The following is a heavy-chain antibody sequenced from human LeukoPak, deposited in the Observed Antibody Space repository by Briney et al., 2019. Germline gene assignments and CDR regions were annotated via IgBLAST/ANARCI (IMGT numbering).Heavy chain of an antibody. Sequence: GGSLRLSCAASGITFSSYAMSWVRQAPGKGLEWVSSVNGSGYSAYYADSVKGRFTISRDNSKDTLFLQMSTLRVEDTAVYYCPKVVSYSSGWFFHHWGQGTLVTVSS. CDR2: VNGSGYSA. J-gene: IGHJ1*01. D-gene: IGHD6-19*01. V-gene: IGHV3-23*01. CDR1: GITFSSYA. CDR3: PKVVSYSSGWFFHH.